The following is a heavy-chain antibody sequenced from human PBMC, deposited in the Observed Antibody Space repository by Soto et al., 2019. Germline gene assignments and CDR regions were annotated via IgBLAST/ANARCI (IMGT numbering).Heavy chain of an antibody. Sequence: SMKVSWKASGGAFTSYAISWVRQAPAQGLEWMGGIIPIFGTANYAQKFQGRVTITADESTSTAYMEISSLRSEDTAVYYCAIEGKGVYTAMVSHNWFAPWGKGTLVTVSS. J-gene: IGHJ5*02. V-gene: IGHV1-69*13. CDR2: IIPIFGTA. D-gene: IGHD5-18*01. CDR1: GGAFTSYA. CDR3: AIEGKGVYTAMVSHNWFAP.